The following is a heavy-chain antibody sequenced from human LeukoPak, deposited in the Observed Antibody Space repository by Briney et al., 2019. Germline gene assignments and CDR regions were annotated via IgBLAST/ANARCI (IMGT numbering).Heavy chain of an antibody. CDR1: GYTFTSYD. J-gene: IGHJ6*03. CDR3: ARSYYDSSGFKEDYYYYYMDV. Sequence: ASVKVSCKASGYTFTSYDINWVRQATGQGLEWMGWMNPNSGNTGYAQKFQGRVTMTRNTSISTAYMELSSLRSEDTAVYYCARSYYDSSGFKEDYYYYYMDVWGKGTTVTVSS. V-gene: IGHV1-8*01. CDR2: MNPNSGNT. D-gene: IGHD3-22*01.